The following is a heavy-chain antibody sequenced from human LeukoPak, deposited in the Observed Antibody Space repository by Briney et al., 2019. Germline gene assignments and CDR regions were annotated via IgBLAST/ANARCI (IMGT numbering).Heavy chain of an antibody. Sequence: PGGSLRLSCAASGFTFSDYYMSWIRQAPGKGLEWVSYISSSGSTIYYADSVKGRFTISRDNAKNSLYLQMNSLRAEDTAVYYCAKDRDYYDSSGYPAFDYWGQGTLVTVSS. D-gene: IGHD3-22*01. CDR1: GFTFSDYY. CDR3: AKDRDYYDSSGYPAFDY. J-gene: IGHJ4*02. CDR2: ISSSGSTI. V-gene: IGHV3-11*04.